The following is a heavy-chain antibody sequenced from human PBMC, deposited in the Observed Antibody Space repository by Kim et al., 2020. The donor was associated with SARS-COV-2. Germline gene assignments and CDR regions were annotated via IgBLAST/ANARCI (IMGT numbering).Heavy chain of an antibody. Sequence: GGSLRLSCAASGFTFDDYAMHWVRQAPGKGLEWVSGISWNSGSIGYADSVKGRFTISRDNAKNSLYLQMNSLRAEDTALYYCAKDNYYGSGSYPTYFDYWGQGTLVTVSS. CDR3: AKDNYYGSGSYPTYFDY. V-gene: IGHV3-9*01. CDR2: ISWNSGSI. CDR1: GFTFDDYA. J-gene: IGHJ4*02. D-gene: IGHD3-10*01.